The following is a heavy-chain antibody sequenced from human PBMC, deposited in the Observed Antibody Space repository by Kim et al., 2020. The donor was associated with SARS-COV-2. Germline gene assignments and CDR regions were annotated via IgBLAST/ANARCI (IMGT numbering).Heavy chain of an antibody. Sequence: DKYYSGSVKGRFSISRDNSKNTLYLQMISLRAEDTAVYYCANFGSGSYGGYWGQGTLVTVSS. V-gene: IGHV3-30*02. D-gene: IGHD3-10*01. CDR2: DK. J-gene: IGHJ4*02. CDR3: ANFGSGSYGGY.